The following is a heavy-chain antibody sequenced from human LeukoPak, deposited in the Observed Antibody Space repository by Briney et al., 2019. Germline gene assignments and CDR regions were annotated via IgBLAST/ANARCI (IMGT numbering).Heavy chain of an antibody. J-gene: IGHJ4*02. CDR1: GGSISSGGYY. D-gene: IGHD5-24*01. Sequence: SETLSLTCAVSGGSISSGGYYWGWIRQPPGKGLEWIGSIYYSGSTYYNPSLKSRVTISVDTSKNQFSLKLSSVTAADTAVYYCATQVEMATIGVYYFDYWAREPWSPSPQ. CDR3: ATQVEMATIGVYYFDY. CDR2: IYYSGST. V-gene: IGHV4-39*07.